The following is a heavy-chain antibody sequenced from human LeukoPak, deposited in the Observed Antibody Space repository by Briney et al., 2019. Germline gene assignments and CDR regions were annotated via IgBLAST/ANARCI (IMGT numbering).Heavy chain of an antibody. D-gene: IGHD6-19*01. V-gene: IGHV1-58*01. CDR3: AAEGSSGWYDY. CDR2: IVVGSGNT. Sequence: ASGKVSGKASGFTFTSSAVQWVRQARGQRLEWIGWIVVGSGNTNYAQKFQERVTITRDMSTSTAYMELSSLRSEDTAVYYCAAEGSSGWYDYWGQGTLVTVSS. J-gene: IGHJ4*02. CDR1: GFTFTSSA.